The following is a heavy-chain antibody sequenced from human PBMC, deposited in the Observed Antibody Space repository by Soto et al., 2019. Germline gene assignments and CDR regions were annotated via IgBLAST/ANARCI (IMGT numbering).Heavy chain of an antibody. Sequence: SVKVSCKASGYTFTSYAMHWVRQAPGQGLEWMGGIIPIFGTANYAQKFQGRVTITADESTSTAYMELSSLRSEDTAVYYCARVDPPRGSWGQGTLVTVSS. D-gene: IGHD2-15*01. CDR3: ARVDPPRGS. V-gene: IGHV1-69*13. J-gene: IGHJ4*02. CDR1: GYTFTSYA. CDR2: IIPIFGTA.